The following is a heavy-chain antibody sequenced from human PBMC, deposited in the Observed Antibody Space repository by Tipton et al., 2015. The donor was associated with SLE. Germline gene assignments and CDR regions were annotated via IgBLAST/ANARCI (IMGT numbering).Heavy chain of an antibody. Sequence: GSLRLSCAASGFTFSSYSMNWVRQAPGKGLEWVSYISSSSSTIYYADSVKGRFTISRDNGKNSLYLQMNSLRAEDTAVYYCARSVPFDYWGQGTLVTVSS. V-gene: IGHV3-48*01. D-gene: IGHD4-17*01. CDR1: GFTFSSYS. CDR3: ARSVPFDY. CDR2: ISSSSSTI. J-gene: IGHJ4*02.